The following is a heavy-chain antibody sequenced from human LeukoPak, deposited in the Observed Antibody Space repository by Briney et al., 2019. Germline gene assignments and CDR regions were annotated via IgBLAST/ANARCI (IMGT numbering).Heavy chain of an antibody. CDR1: GGSISSYY. CDR3: ARVGSSWYGEDAFDI. V-gene: IGHV4-59*01. J-gene: IGHJ3*02. D-gene: IGHD6-13*01. Sequence: SETLSLTCTVSGGSISSYYWSWIRQPPGKGLEWIGYIYYSGSTNYNPSLKSRVTISVDTSKNQFSLKLSSVTAADTAVYYCARVGSSWYGEDAFDIWGQGTMVTVSS. CDR2: IYYSGST.